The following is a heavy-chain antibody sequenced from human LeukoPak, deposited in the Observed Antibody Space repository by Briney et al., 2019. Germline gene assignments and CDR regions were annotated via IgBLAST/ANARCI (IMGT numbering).Heavy chain of an antibody. CDR2: ISPSGSTM. Sequence: GGSLRLSCAASGFTFMSHEMNWVRQAPGKGLEWVSYISPSGSTMYYADSVKGRFTISRDNARNSLYLQMDSLRAEDTAVYYCAREGYSEILGAFDLWGQGTMVTVSS. CDR1: GFTFMSHE. D-gene: IGHD1-26*01. V-gene: IGHV3-48*03. J-gene: IGHJ3*01. CDR3: AREGYSEILGAFDL.